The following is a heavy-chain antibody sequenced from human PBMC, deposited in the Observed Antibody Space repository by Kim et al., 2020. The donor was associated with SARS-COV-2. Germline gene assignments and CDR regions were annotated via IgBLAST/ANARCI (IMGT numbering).Heavy chain of an antibody. CDR3: VTGSGCCSGSSCYYLAY. J-gene: IGHJ4*02. D-gene: IGHD2-2*01. CDR2: ISSSSTFL. Sequence: GGSLRLSCATSGFSFSRNTMNWVRQAPGKGLEWVSSISSSSTFLYYADSVKGRFTISRDNAKNTLYLQMNSLRAEDTAVYYCVTGSGCCSGSSCYYLAYWGKGTRVTVST. CDR1: GFSFSRNT. V-gene: IGHV3-21*01.